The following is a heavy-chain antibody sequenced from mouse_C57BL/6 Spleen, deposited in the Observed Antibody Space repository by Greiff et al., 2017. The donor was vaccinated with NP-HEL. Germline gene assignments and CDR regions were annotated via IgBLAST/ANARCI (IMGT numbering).Heavy chain of an antibody. CDR3: TRRGPAYYSNYDAMDY. CDR2: ISSGGDYI. Sequence: DVMLVESGEGLVKPGGSLKLSCAASGFTFSSYAMSWVRQTPEKRLEWVAYISSGGDYIYYADTVKGRFTISRDNARNTLYLQMSSLKSEDTAMYYCTRRGPAYYSNYDAMDYWGQGTSVTVSS. D-gene: IGHD2-5*01. J-gene: IGHJ4*01. CDR1: GFTFSSYA. V-gene: IGHV5-9-1*02.